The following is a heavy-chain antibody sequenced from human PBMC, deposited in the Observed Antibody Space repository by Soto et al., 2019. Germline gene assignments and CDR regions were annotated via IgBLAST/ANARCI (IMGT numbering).Heavy chain of an antibody. CDR1: GGTFSSYA. D-gene: IGHD2-15*01. CDR3: ARDSQYCSGGSCYYH. CDR2: IIPIFGTA. J-gene: IGHJ4*02. V-gene: IGHV1-69*13. Sequence: SEKVSCKASGGTFSSYAISWVRQAPGQGLEWMGGIIPIFGTANYAQKFQGRVTITADESTSTAYMELSSLRSEDTAVYYCARDSQYCSGGSCYYHWGQGTLVTVPS.